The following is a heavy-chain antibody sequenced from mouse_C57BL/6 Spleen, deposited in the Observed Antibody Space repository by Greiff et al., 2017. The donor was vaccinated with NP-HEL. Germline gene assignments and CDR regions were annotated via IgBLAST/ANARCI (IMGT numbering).Heavy chain of an antibody. CDR2: IRLKSDNYAT. V-gene: IGHV6-3*01. J-gene: IGHJ1*03. D-gene: IGHD1-1*01. Sequence: EVKLVESGGGLVQPGGSMKLSCVASGFTFSNYWMNWVRQSPEKGLEWVAQIRLKSDNYATHYAESVKGRFTISRDDSKSSVYLQMNNLRAEDTGIYYCTDYYGSSYVSWYFDVWGTGTTVTVSS. CDR1: GFTFSNYW. CDR3: TDYYGSSYVSWYFDV.